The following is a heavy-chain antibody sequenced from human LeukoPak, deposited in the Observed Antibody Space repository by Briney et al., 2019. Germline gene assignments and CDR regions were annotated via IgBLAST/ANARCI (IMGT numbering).Heavy chain of an antibody. Sequence: GVSLRLSCAASGFTFSSYGMHWVRQAPGKGLEWVAVISYDGSNKYYADSVKGRFTISRDNSKNTLYLQMNSLRAEDTAVYYCAKDWELLDYWGQGTLVTVSS. D-gene: IGHD1-26*01. CDR2: ISYDGSNK. J-gene: IGHJ4*02. V-gene: IGHV3-30*18. CDR3: AKDWELLDY. CDR1: GFTFSSYG.